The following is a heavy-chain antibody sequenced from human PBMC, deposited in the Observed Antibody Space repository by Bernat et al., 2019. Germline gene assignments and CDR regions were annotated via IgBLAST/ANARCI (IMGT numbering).Heavy chain of an antibody. Sequence: QVQLVESGGGVVQPGRSLRLSCAASGFTFSSYAMHWVRQAPGKGLEWVAVISYDGSNKYYADSVKGRFTISRDNSKNTLYLQMNSLRAEDTVVYYCASGGTLLFDSWGQGTLVTVSS. CDR1: GFTFSSYA. CDR2: ISYDGSNK. CDR3: ASGGTLLFDS. V-gene: IGHV3-30-3*01. D-gene: IGHD1-26*01. J-gene: IGHJ4*02.